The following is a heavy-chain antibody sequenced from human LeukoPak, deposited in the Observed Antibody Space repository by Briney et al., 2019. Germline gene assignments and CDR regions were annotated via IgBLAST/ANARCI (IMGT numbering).Heavy chain of an antibody. D-gene: IGHD4-17*01. CDR3: ARVGDLTVTPDY. J-gene: IGHJ4*02. Sequence: SQTLSLTCTVSGGSISSGSYDWSWIRQPAGKGLEWIGRIYTSGSTNYNPSLKSRVTISVDTSKNQFSLKLSSVTAADTAVYYCARVGDLTVTPDYWGQGTLVTVSS. V-gene: IGHV4-61*02. CDR2: IYTSGST. CDR1: GGSISSGSYD.